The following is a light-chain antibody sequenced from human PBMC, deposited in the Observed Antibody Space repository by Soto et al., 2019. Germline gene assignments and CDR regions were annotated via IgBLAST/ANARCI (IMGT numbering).Light chain of an antibody. CDR2: AAS. CDR1: QVINNY. CDR3: QKYNSAPWT. Sequence: DIPMTQSPSSLSASVGDRVTITCRASQVINNYLAWYQQKPGKVPKLLIYAASTLQSGVPFRFSGSGSGTDFTLTISSLQPEDVAPYYCQKYNSAPWTFGQGTKVEIK. V-gene: IGKV1-27*01. J-gene: IGKJ1*01.